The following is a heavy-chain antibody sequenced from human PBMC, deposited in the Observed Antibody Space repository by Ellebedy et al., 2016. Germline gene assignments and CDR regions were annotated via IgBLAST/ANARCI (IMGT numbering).Heavy chain of an antibody. CDR3: ARSVGWRDAFDI. Sequence: GGSLRLSCAASGFTFSSYWMSWVRQAPGKGLEWVANIKQDGSDKYYVDSVKGRFTISRDNTKNSLNLQMNSLRAEDTAVYYCARSVGWRDAFDIWGQGTMVTVSS. CDR1: GFTFSSYW. CDR2: IKQDGSDK. J-gene: IGHJ3*02. D-gene: IGHD2-15*01. V-gene: IGHV3-7*01.